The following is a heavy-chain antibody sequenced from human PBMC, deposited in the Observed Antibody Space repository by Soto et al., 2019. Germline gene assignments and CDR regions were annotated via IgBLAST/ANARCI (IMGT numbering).Heavy chain of an antibody. CDR3: AREGARYCSSGSCYRDAFDI. J-gene: IGHJ3*02. Sequence: QVQLVQSGAEVKKPGSSVKVSCKASGGTFSSYAISWVRQAPGQGLEWMGGIIPIFGTANYAQKFQGRVTITADESTSTAYMELSSLRSEDTAVYYCAREGARYCSSGSCYRDAFDIWGQGTMVTVSS. D-gene: IGHD2-15*01. CDR2: IIPIFGTA. V-gene: IGHV1-69*01. CDR1: GGTFSSYA.